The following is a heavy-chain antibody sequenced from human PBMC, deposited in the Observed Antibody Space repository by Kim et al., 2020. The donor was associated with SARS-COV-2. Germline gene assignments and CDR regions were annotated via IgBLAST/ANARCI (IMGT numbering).Heavy chain of an antibody. Sequence: SETLSLTCAVYGGSFSGYYWSWIRQPPGKGLEWIGEINHSGSTNYNPSLKSRVTISVDTSKNQFSLKLSSVTAADTAVYYCARDPRTRNYYGSGSYYMYYYYGMDVWGQGTTVTVSS. D-gene: IGHD3-10*01. CDR1: GGSFSGYY. CDR3: ARDPRTRNYYGSGSYYMYYYYGMDV. CDR2: INHSGST. V-gene: IGHV4-34*01. J-gene: IGHJ6*02.